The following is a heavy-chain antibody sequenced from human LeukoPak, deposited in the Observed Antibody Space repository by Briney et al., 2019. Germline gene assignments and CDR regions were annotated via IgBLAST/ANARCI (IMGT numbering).Heavy chain of an antibody. CDR1: GFTFGDYA. J-gene: IGHJ4*02. CDR2: IRSKAYGGTT. CDR3: TRDEDHYYDSSGYYFDY. V-gene: IGHV3-49*03. D-gene: IGHD3-22*01. Sequence: GGSLRLSRTASGFTFGDYAMSWFRQAPGKGLEWVGFIRSKAYGGTTEYAASVKGRFTISRDDSKSIAYLQMNSLKTEDTAVYYCTRDEDHYYDSSGYYFDYWGQGTLVTVSS.